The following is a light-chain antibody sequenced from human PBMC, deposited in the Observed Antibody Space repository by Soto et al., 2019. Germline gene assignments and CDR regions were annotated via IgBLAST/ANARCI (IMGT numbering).Light chain of an antibody. Sequence: DITMTESPSYLYAYLEDRVTITCRANQRIRSYLNWYQKKPGKAPKLLLYAASRLQSLGPSRFRGSVSGTDFSLTISSLQPEDFATYYCKQSYITRGTLGQGTK. CDR1: QRIRSY. J-gene: IGKJ1*01. CDR3: KQSYITRGT. CDR2: AAS. V-gene: IGKV1-39*01.